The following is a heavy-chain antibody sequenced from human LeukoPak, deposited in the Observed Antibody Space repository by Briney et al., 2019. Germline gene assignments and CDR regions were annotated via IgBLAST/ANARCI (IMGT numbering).Heavy chain of an antibody. CDR1: GYTFTGYY. CDR2: INPNSGGT. V-gene: IGHV1-2*02. D-gene: IGHD2-2*01. Sequence: ASVKVSCKASGYTFTGYYMHWVRQAPGQGLEWMGWINPNSGGTNYAQKFQGRVTMTRDTSISTAYMELSRLRSDGTAVYYCARDLLGYCSSTSCYRDYWGQGTLVTVSS. CDR3: ARDLLGYCSSTSCYRDY. J-gene: IGHJ4*02.